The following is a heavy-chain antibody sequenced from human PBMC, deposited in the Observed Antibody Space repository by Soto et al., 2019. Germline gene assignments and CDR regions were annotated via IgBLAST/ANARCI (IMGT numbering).Heavy chain of an antibody. CDR2: IYYSGST. CDR1: GGSISSGDYY. V-gene: IGHV4-30-4*01. J-gene: IGHJ4*02. Sequence: PSETLSLTCTVSGGSISSGDYYWSWIRQPPGKGLEWIGYIYYSGSTYYNPSLKRRVTISVDTSKNQFSLKLSSVTAADTAVYYCAREISDPPFFDYWGQGTLVTVSS. CDR3: AREISDPPFFDY.